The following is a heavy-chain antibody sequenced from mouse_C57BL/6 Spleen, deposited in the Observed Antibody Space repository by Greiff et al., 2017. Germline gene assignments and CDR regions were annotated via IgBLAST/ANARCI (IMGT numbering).Heavy chain of an antibody. D-gene: IGHD3-2*02. CDR1: GYAFTNYL. CDR3: ARRDTTHATYALYY. CDR2: INPGSGGT. Sequence: QVQLQQSGAELVRPGTSVKVSCKASGYAFTNYLIEWVKQRPGQGLEWLGEINPGSGGTNYNEKFKGKAPLTADKSSSTSYMQLRSLTSYDSAVYFCARRDTTHATYALYYWGKGTSVTVSS. V-gene: IGHV1-54*01. J-gene: IGHJ4*01.